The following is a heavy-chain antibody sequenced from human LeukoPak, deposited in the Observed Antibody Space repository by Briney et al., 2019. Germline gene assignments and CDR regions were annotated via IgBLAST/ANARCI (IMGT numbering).Heavy chain of an antibody. D-gene: IGHD3-10*01. CDR2: IYSGGST. V-gene: IGHV3-66*01. CDR3: ARSLASYYYGSGSYGY. J-gene: IGHJ4*02. Sequence: GGSLRLSCAASGFTVSSNYMSWVRQAPGKGLEWVSVIYSGGSTYYADSVKGRFTISRDNSKNTLYLQMNSLRAEDTAVYYCARSLASYYYGSGSYGYWGQGTLVTVSS. CDR1: GFTVSSNY.